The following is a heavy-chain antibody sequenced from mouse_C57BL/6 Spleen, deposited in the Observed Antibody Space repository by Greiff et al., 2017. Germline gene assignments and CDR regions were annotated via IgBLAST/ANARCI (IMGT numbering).Heavy chain of an antibody. CDR3: TSYDAY. CDR1: GYTFTDYE. Sequence: VKLMESGAELVRPGASVTLSCKASGYTFTDYEMHWVKQTPVHGLEWIGAIAPETGGTAYNQKFKGKAILTADKSSSTAYMALRRRTSEDSAVYYYTSYDAYTGNGTLVTV. V-gene: IGHV1-15*01. D-gene: IGHD2-3*01. CDR2: IAPETGGT. J-gene: IGHJ3*01.